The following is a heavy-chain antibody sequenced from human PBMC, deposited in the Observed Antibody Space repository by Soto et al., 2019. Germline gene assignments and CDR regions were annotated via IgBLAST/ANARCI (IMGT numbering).Heavy chain of an antibody. J-gene: IGHJ6*02. Sequence: EVQLVESGGGLVKPGESLRLSCAASGFPFSDYSMNWVRQAPAKGLEWVSSITSSSTYTYYADSLKGRFTISRDNARNSLDLQVVSLRADATAVYYCAGDLYRPYGGGWLAYAYRGMDIWGQGTTVTVSS. CDR1: GFPFSDYS. CDR3: AGDLYRPYGGGWLAYAYRGMDI. CDR2: ITSSSTYT. D-gene: IGHD6-19*01. V-gene: IGHV3-21*01.